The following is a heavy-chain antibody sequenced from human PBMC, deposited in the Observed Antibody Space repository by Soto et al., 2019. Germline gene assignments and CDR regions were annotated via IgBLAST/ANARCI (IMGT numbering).Heavy chain of an antibody. J-gene: IGHJ5*02. Sequence: SQTPSLTCAISGDSVSRYSAAWNWVTQSPSGGLEWLGRTYYRYRLFSDYAESVKSRIIINPDTSKNQYSIQLKSVTAEDTAVYYCLREHYSSSGCFDPWGQGTPVTVSS. D-gene: IGHD3-10*01. CDR3: LREHYSSSGCFDP. CDR1: GDSVSRYSAA. CDR2: TYYRYRLFS. V-gene: IGHV6-1*01.